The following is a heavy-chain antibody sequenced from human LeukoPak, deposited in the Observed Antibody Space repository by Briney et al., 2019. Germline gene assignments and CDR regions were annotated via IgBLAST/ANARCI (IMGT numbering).Heavy chain of an antibody. Sequence: GSLRLSCAASGFTFSDHYMNWIRQAPGKGLEWVSYISSSGSSIYYADSVKGRFTISRDYGKNSLYLQMNSLRAEDTAVYYCATSPITAPGTLDYWGQGTLVTVSS. J-gene: IGHJ4*02. D-gene: IGHD6-13*01. V-gene: IGHV3-11*01. CDR1: GFTFSDHY. CDR3: ATSPITAPGTLDY. CDR2: ISSSGSSI.